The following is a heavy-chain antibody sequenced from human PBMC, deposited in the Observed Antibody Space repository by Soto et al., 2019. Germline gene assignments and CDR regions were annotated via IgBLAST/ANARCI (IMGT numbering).Heavy chain of an antibody. D-gene: IGHD5-18*01. CDR3: TKDREDTALSFDY. CDR1: LFTFSDHG. J-gene: IGHJ4*02. CDR2: ISHDGITK. Sequence: SLRLSCAASLFTFSDHGMHWVRHVPDKGLEWVAVISHDGITKYYADSLKGRFTISRDNSNNTVFLQMNGLRAEDTAVYYCTKDREDTALSFDYWGQGTLVTV. V-gene: IGHV3-30*18.